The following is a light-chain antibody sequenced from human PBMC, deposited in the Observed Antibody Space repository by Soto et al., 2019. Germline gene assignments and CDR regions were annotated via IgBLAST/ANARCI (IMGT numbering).Light chain of an antibody. CDR2: GAS. CDR3: HQYVSLT. V-gene: IGKV3-20*01. Sequence: EIVLTQSPGTLSLSPGERATLSCRASQSISSNHLAWYQQKPGQAPSLLIYGASSRATGIPYRFSGSGSGTAFTLTIRGLEPVASAIYYCHQYVSLTFGQGTKVEIK. CDR1: QSISSNH. J-gene: IGKJ1*01.